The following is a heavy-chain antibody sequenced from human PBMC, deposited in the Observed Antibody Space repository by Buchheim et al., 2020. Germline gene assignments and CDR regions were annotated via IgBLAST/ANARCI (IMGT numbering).Heavy chain of an antibody. CDR1: GSTFSSYD. J-gene: IGHJ2*01. CDR2: IGTADNT. D-gene: IGHD6-6*01. CDR3: ARETADDTSSGGYFDL. V-gene: IGHV3-13*01. Sequence: EVQLVESGGGLVQPGGSLRLSCAASGSTFSSYDMHWVRQATGKGLEWVSAIGTADNTYYSDSVKGRFTISRENAKRSLYLQMNSLRVGDTAVYYCARETADDTSSGGYFDLWGRGTL.